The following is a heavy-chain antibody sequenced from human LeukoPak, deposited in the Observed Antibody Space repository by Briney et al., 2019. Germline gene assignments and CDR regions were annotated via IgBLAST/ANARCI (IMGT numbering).Heavy chain of an antibody. D-gene: IGHD5-18*01. J-gene: IGHJ4*02. CDR3: ARDGYSFGHDFDY. Sequence: GGSLRLSCAASGFTFSSYWMHWVRHTPGKGLVWVSRIKGDGSSTSYADSVKGRFTISRDNAKNTLYLQMNSLRAEDTAVYYCARDGYSFGHDFDYWGQGPWSPSPQ. CDR2: IKGDGSST. CDR1: GFTFSSYW. V-gene: IGHV3-74*01.